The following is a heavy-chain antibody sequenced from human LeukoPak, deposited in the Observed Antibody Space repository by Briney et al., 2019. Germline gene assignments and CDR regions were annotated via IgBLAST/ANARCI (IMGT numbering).Heavy chain of an antibody. J-gene: IGHJ1*01. V-gene: IGHV1-46*01. D-gene: IGHD5-18*01. CDR1: GYTFTSYY. Sequence: ASVKVSCKASGYTFTSYYMHWVRQAPGQGLEWMGIINPSGGSTNYAQKFQGRVTMTRDTSTSTVYMELSSLRSEDTAVYYCARAGTAMSSLDEYFQHWGQGTLVTVSS. CDR3: ARAGTAMSSLDEYFQH. CDR2: INPSGGST.